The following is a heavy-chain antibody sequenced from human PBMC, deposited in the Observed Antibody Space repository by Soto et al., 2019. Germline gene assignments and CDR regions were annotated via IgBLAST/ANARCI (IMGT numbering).Heavy chain of an antibody. V-gene: IGHV3-74*01. CDR1: GFTFSDYW. CDR2: INDDASST. D-gene: IGHD5-18*01. J-gene: IGHJ4*02. Sequence: EVQLVESGGGLVQPGGALRLYCAASGFTFSDYWIHCVRQAPGKVLVWVSRINDDASSTGYADSVKGRFSISRDNAKNTLDLQMNSLRAEDKAVYYCTREYNYGLDSWGQGTLVTVSS. CDR3: TREYNYGLDS.